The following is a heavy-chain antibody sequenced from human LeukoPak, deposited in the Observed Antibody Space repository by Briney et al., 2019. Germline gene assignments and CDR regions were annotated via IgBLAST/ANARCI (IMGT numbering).Heavy chain of an antibody. J-gene: IGHJ6*02. CDR3: ARDAGKQLARGQSYGMDV. V-gene: IGHV1-18*04. CDR1: GYTITSYY. D-gene: IGHD6-13*01. CDR2: ISAYNGNT. Sequence: GASVKVSCKTSGYTITSYYMHWVRQAPGQGLEWMGWISAYNGNTNYAQKLQGRVTMTTDTSTSTAYMELRSLRSDDTAVYYCARDAGKQLARGQSYGMDVWGQGTTVTVSS.